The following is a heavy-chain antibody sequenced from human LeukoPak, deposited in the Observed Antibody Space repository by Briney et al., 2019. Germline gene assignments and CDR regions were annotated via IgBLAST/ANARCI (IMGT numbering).Heavy chain of an antibody. D-gene: IGHD5-24*01. CDR1: GFTFSSYG. V-gene: IGHV3-33*01. CDR3: ARGGDGYIFEY. Sequence: GGSLRLSCAASGFTFSSYGMHWVRQAPGKGLEWVAVIWYDGCNKYYADSVKGRFTISRDNSKNTLYLQMNSLRAEDTAVYYCARGGDGYIFEYWGQGTLVTVSS. J-gene: IGHJ4*02. CDR2: IWYDGCNK.